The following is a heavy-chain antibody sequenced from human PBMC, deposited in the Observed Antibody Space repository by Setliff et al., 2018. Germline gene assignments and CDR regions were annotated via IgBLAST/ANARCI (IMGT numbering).Heavy chain of an antibody. J-gene: IGHJ3*02. CDR1: GFTFSSYS. D-gene: IGHD3-3*01. V-gene: IGHV3-48*01. CDR2: ISSSSSTI. Sequence: PGGSLRLSCAASGFTFSSYSMNWVRQAPGKGLEWVSYISSSSSTIYYADSVKGRFTISRDNAKNSLYLQMNSLRAEDTAVYYCARDYTYYDFWSGPSSDAFDIWGQETMVTVSS. CDR3: ARDYTYYDFWSGPSSDAFDI.